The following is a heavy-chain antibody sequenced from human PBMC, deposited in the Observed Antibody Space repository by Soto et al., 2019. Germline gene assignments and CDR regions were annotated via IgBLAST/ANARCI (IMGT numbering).Heavy chain of an antibody. V-gene: IGHV4-59*02. CDR2: IFYSGIT. CDR3: ARAMVTYAVGLYCFDS. CDR1: GGSVTGYY. Sequence: QVRLQESGPGLVKPSETLSLTCTVSGGSVTGYYWNWIRQTPGKGLEWIGYIFYSGITYYNPSLKSRVTMSLDTSTNQFSLKLSSVTAADTAVYYCARAMVTYAVGLYCFDSWGQGTLVTVSS. J-gene: IGHJ4*02. D-gene: IGHD3-16*01.